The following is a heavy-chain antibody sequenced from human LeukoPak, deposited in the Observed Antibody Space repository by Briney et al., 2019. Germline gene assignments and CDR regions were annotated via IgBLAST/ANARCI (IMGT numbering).Heavy chain of an antibody. Sequence: PSETLSLTCAGYGGSFSGYYWSWIRQPPGKGLEWIGEINHSGSTNYNPSLKSRVTISVDTSKNQFSLKLSSVTAADTAVYYCARGLGYSYGPHFEYWGQGTLVTVSS. CDR3: ARGLGYSYGPHFEY. CDR2: INHSGST. J-gene: IGHJ4*02. D-gene: IGHD5-18*01. V-gene: IGHV4-34*01. CDR1: GGSFSGYY.